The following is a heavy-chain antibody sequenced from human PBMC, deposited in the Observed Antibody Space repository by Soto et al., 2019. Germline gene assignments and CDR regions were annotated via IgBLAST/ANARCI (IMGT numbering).Heavy chain of an antibody. Sequence: QVQLVESGGGVVQPGRSLRLSCVASGFTFSSYAMHWVRQAPGKGLEWVAVISYDGSDKYHADSVKGRFTISRDNSKNPLYLQMNSLRPEDTAVYYCAREQDEGYFHHWGQGTLVTVSS. J-gene: IGHJ1*01. CDR1: GFTFSSYA. CDR2: ISYDGSDK. V-gene: IGHV3-30-3*01. CDR3: AREQDEGYFHH.